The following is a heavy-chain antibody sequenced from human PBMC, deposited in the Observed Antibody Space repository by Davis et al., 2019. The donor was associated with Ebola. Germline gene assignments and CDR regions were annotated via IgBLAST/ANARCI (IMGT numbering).Heavy chain of an antibody. Sequence: GSLRLSCAASGFSVNRKYMSWVRQTPEKGLEWIGFISYSGSSVLKPSLKSRLSMFLDMSKNQVSLEMSSVTVADTAVYYCARSVSPSHSSGNYYGGFYYFDFWGQGTLVTVSS. J-gene: IGHJ4*02. CDR1: GFSVNRKY. V-gene: IGHV4-59*06. D-gene: IGHD3-22*01. CDR3: ARSVSPSHSSGNYYGGFYYFDF. CDR2: ISYSGSS.